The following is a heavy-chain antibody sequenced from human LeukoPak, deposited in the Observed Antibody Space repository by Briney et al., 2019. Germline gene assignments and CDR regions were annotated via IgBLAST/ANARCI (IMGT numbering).Heavy chain of an antibody. CDR2: ISAYNGNT. V-gene: IGHV1-18*01. D-gene: IGHD6-13*01. CDR3: ARAMSIAAAGDFDY. CDR1: GYTFTSYG. Sequence: GASVKVSCKASGYTFTSYGISWVRQAPGQGLEWMGWISAYNGNTNYAQKFQGRVTITTDESTSTAYMELSSLRSEDTAVYYCARAMSIAAAGDFDYWGQGTLVTVSS. J-gene: IGHJ4*02.